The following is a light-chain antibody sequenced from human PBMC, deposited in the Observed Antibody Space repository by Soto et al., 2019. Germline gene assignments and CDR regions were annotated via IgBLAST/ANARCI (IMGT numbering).Light chain of an antibody. CDR1: QSVGSY. CDR2: ASS. CDR3: QQRSNWYT. J-gene: IGKJ2*01. Sequence: EIVLTQSPDTLSLSPGEGATLSCRASQSVGSYLAWYHQKPGQAPRLLIYASSNRATGIPARFSGSGSGIDFTLTISSLEPEDFAVYYCQQRSNWYTFGQGTKLEIK. V-gene: IGKV3-11*01.